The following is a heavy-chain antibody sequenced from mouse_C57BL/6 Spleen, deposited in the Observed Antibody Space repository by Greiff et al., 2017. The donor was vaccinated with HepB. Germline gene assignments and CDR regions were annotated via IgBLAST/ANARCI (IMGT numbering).Heavy chain of an antibody. V-gene: IGHV5-4*01. CDR1: GFTFSSYA. CDR2: ISDGGSYT. D-gene: IGHD1-1*01. Sequence: DVKLVESGGGLVKPGGSLKLSCAASGFTFSSYAMSWVRQTPEKRLEWVATISDGGSYTYYPDNVKGRFTISRDNAKNNLYLQMSHLKSEDTAMYYCARDAYGSSYEDYAMDYWGQGTSVTVSS. CDR3: ARDAYGSSYEDYAMDY. J-gene: IGHJ4*01.